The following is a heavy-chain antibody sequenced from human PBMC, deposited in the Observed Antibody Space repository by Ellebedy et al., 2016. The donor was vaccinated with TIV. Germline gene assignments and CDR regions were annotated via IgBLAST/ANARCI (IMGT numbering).Heavy chain of an antibody. V-gene: IGHV3-7*01. J-gene: IGHJ5*02. D-gene: IGHD4-17*01. CDR1: GFNFRSYW. Sequence: PGGSLRLSCAASGFNFRSYWMTWVRQAPGKGLEWVAKIRQEGDEIYYVESVKGRFTISRDNAKNSLFLQQNSLRVEDTAVYYCARRASYGDYAVQVNPWFDPWGQGTLVTVSS. CDR3: ARRASYGDYAVQVNPWFDP. CDR2: IRQEGDEI.